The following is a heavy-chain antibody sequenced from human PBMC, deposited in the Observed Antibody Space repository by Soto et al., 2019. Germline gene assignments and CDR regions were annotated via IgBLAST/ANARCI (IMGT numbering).Heavy chain of an antibody. V-gene: IGHV4-39*01. CDR3: ARQGSSLGNWFDP. Sequence: SETLSLTCTVSGGSISSGPYYWGWIRQPPGKGLEWIGSIYYTGSTYYNPSLRSRVTISVDTSKNQVSLRLISVTAADTAVYYCARQGSSLGNWFDPWGQGTLVTVSS. CDR2: IYYTGST. CDR1: GGSISSGPYY. J-gene: IGHJ5*02. D-gene: IGHD1-26*01.